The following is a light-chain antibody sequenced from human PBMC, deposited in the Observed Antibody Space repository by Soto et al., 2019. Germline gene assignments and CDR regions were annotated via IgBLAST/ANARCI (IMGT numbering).Light chain of an antibody. CDR2: GAS. V-gene: IGKV3-20*01. J-gene: IGKJ2*01. CDR1: QSVSSSY. Sequence: EIVLTQSPGPLSLSPGERATLSCRASQSVSSSYLAGYQHKPGQAPRLLIYGASSRATGIPDRFSGSGSGTDFTLTISSLEPEDFAIYFCQQYGSSPRTFGQGTKLEIK. CDR3: QQYGSSPRT.